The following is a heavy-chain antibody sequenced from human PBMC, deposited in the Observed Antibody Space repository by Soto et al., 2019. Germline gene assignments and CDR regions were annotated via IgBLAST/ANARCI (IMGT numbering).Heavy chain of an antibody. CDR3: ARYSRYDPWEWYFDL. J-gene: IGHJ2*01. V-gene: IGHV1-46*02. Sequence: VPAEVCSEARGDTNNIYSMHSLQHSPVQGLEWMGIINPSGGSTSYAQKFQGRVTMTRDTSTRTVYMELSSLRSEDTAVYYCARYSRYDPWEWYFDLWGRGTLVTVSS. CDR1: GDTNNIYS. CDR2: INPSGGST. D-gene: IGHD1-26*01.